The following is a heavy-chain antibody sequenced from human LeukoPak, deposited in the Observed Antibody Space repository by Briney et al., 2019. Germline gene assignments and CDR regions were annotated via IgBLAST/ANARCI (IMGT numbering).Heavy chain of an antibody. CDR2: IYYSGST. D-gene: IGHD6-19*01. V-gene: IGHV4-59*08. CDR3: ARPYSSGWYGVFHI. CDR1: GGSISSYY. J-gene: IGHJ3*02. Sequence: QASETLSLTCTVSGGSISSYYWSWIRQPPGKGLEWLGYIYYSGSTNYNPSLKSRVTISVDTSKNQFSLRLSSVTAADTAVYYCARPYSSGWYGVFHIWGQGTMVTVSS.